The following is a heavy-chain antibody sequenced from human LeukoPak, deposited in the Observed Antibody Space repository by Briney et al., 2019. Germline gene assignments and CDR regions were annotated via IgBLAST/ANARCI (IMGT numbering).Heavy chain of an antibody. CDR1: GYTFTSCY. D-gene: IGHD3-9*01. CDR2: INPSGGST. CDR3: ARLFLGPYDILTGYYSDY. Sequence: ASVKVSCKASGYTFTSCYMHWVRQAPGQGLEWMGIINPSGGSTSYAQKFQGRVTMTRDTSTSTVYMELSSLRSEDTAVYYCARLFLGPYDILTGYYSDYWGQGTLVTVSS. V-gene: IGHV1-46*01. J-gene: IGHJ4*02.